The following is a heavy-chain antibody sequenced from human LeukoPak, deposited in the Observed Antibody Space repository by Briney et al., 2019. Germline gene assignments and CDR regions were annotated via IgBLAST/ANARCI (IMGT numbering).Heavy chain of an antibody. CDR1: GGSISSGSFY. CDR2: IYTSGST. Sequence: PSQTLSLTCTVSGGSISSGSFYWCWIRQPAGKELEWIGRIYTSGSTNYNPSLKSRVTISVDTSKNQFSLKLSSVTAADTAVYYCARDSSDIAYWGQGTLVTVSS. J-gene: IGHJ4*02. V-gene: IGHV4-61*02. D-gene: IGHD6-25*01. CDR3: ARDSSDIAY.